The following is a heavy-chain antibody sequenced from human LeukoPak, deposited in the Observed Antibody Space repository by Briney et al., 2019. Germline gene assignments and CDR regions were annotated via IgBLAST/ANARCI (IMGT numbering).Heavy chain of an antibody. J-gene: IGHJ5*02. CDR3: ERAVTYFYGSVTYDWFDP. CDR2: IKSDGST. V-gene: IGHV3-74*01. D-gene: IGHD3-10*01. CDR1: GFTFSSYW. Sequence: GGTLRLSCAASGFTFSSYWMHWVRQTPGKGLVWVSRIKSDGSTIYADSVKGRFTISRDNAKNTLYLQMNSLRAEDTAIYYCERAVTYFYGSVTYDWFDPWGQGTLVTVSS.